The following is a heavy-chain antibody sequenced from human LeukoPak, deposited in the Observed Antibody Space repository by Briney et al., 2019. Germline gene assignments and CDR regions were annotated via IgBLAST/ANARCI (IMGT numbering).Heavy chain of an antibody. CDR2: IYYSGST. J-gene: IGHJ3*02. Sequence: SETLSLTCTVSGGSISRYYWSWIRQPPGKELEWIGYIYYSGSTNYNPSLKSRVTISVDTSKNQFSLKLSSVTAADPAVYYCARASPKKYYDILTGYYIRGDDAFDIWGQGTMVTVSS. CDR3: ARASPKKYYDILTGYYIRGDDAFDI. CDR1: GGSISRYY. V-gene: IGHV4-59*01. D-gene: IGHD3-9*01.